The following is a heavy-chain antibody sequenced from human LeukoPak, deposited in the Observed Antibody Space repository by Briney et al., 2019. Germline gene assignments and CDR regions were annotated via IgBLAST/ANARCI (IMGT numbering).Heavy chain of an antibody. Sequence: SETLSLTCTVSGGSISTNNYYWGWIRQPPGKGLEWIGSIYTGSTYYNPSLKSRVTMSVDTSKNQFSLKLSSVTAADTAVYYCARDRYYYDSSARYFDYWGQGTLVTVSS. V-gene: IGHV4-39*07. CDR1: GGSISTNNYY. J-gene: IGHJ4*02. CDR3: ARDRYYYDSSARYFDY. CDR2: IYTGST. D-gene: IGHD3-22*01.